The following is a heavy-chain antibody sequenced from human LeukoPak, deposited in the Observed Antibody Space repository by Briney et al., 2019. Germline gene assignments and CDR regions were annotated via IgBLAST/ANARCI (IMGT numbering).Heavy chain of an antibody. V-gene: IGHV1-2*02. J-gene: IGHJ4*02. Sequence: ASVKVSCKVSGYTLTELSMHWVRQAPGQGREWMGWINPNSGGTNYAQKFQGRVTMTRDTSISTAYMELSRLRSDDTAVYYCARESGDYDWGLDYWGQGTLVTVSS. CDR2: INPNSGGT. CDR3: ARESGDYDWGLDY. CDR1: GYTLTELS. D-gene: IGHD4-17*01.